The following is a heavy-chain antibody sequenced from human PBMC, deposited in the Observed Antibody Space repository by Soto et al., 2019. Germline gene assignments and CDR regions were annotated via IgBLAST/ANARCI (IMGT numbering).Heavy chain of an antibody. V-gene: IGHV4-59*08. Sequence: QVQLQESGPGLVKPSETLSLTCTVSGGSISSYYWTWIRQPPGKGLEWIGFIYNSGSTHYNPSLTSRVTISVDTSNNQFSLKLRSVTAADTAVYYCASMGYHYGSGSYPLDYWGQGTLVTVSS. CDR3: ASMGYHYGSGSYPLDY. CDR1: GGSISSYY. D-gene: IGHD3-10*01. CDR2: IYNSGST. J-gene: IGHJ4*02.